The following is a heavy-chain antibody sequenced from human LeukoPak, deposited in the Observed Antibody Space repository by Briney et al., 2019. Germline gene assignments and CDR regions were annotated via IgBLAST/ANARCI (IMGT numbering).Heavy chain of an antibody. CDR3: AKSRVITMVRGVPTDY. J-gene: IGHJ4*02. V-gene: IGHV3-30*18. D-gene: IGHD3-10*01. CDR2: ISYDGSNK. Sequence: PGRSLRLSCAASGFTFSSYGMHWVRQAPGKGLEGVAVISYDGSNKHYADSVKGRFTISRDNSKNTLYLQMNSLRAEDTAVYYCAKSRVITMVRGVPTDYWGQGTLVTVSS. CDR1: GFTFSSYG.